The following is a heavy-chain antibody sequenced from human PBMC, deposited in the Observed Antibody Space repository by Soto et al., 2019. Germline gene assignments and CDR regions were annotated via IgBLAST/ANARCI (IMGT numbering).Heavy chain of an antibody. Sequence: SETLSLTCTVSGGSVSSSDYYWGWIRQTPGKGLVWIGNMYYSGSTYYNPSLKSRVTISADTSKTQFSLKLSSVTAADTAVYYCARQGDKGRAFDIWGQGTMVTVS. J-gene: IGHJ3*02. D-gene: IGHD1-26*01. V-gene: IGHV4-39*01. CDR1: GGSVSSSDYY. CDR3: ARQGDKGRAFDI. CDR2: MYYSGST.